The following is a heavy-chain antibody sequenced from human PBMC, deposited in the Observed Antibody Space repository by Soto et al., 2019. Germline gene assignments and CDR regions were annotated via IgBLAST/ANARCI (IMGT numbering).Heavy chain of an antibody. CDR1: GGSISSGDYY. V-gene: IGHV4-30-4*01. D-gene: IGHD4-17*01. CDR2: IYYSGST. Sequence: PSETLSLTCTVSGGSISSGDYYWSWIRQPPGKGLEWIGYIYYSGSTYYNPSLKSRVTISVDTSKNQFSLKLSSVTAADTAVYYCARGGYGEYSAFDTWGQGKMVTVSS. CDR3: ARGGYGEYSAFDT. J-gene: IGHJ3*02.